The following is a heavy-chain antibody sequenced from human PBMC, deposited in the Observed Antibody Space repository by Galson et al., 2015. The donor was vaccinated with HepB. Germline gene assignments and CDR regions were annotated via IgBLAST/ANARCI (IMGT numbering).Heavy chain of an antibody. CDR1: GYTFSSYA. V-gene: IGHV1-18*01. CDR2: ISAYNGDT. D-gene: IGHD2-15*01. J-gene: IGHJ4*02. CDR3: ARGFEDPPGDY. Sequence: SVKVSCKASGYTFSSYAIRWVRQAPGRGLEWVGWISAYNGDTSYARKLQGRVTMTTDTSTSTAYMELRSLRSDDTAVYYCARGFEDPPGDYWGQGTLVTVSS.